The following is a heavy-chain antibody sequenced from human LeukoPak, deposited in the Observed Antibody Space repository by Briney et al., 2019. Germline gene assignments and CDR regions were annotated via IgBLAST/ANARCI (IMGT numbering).Heavy chain of an antibody. Sequence: PGGSLRLSCAAPGLSFRSCWMHWVRQAPGKGLVWVSRINSDGSSTNYADSVKGRFTISRDNAKNTLYLQMNSLRAEDTAVYYCAKLLGYSSSSDSWGQGTLVTVSS. CDR1: GLSFRSCW. D-gene: IGHD6-6*01. CDR3: AKLLGYSSSSDS. J-gene: IGHJ4*02. CDR2: INSDGSST. V-gene: IGHV3-74*01.